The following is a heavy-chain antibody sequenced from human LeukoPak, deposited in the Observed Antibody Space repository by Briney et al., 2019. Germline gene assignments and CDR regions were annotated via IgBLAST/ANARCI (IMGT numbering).Heavy chain of an antibody. CDR2: VKSKTDGETT. CDR3: VTRISGVAY. D-gene: IGHD1-26*01. J-gene: IGHJ4*02. V-gene: IGHV3-15*01. Sequence: PGGSLRLSCAASGFTFSSYAMNWVRQAPGKGLEWVGRVKSKTDGETTDYTAPVKGRFIVSRDDSKNTLFLEMNSLKTEDTAVYFCVTRISGVAYWGQGTLVTVSS. CDR1: GFTFSSYA.